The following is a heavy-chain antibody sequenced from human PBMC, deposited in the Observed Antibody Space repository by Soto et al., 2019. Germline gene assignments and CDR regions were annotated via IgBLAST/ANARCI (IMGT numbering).Heavy chain of an antibody. Sequence: SETLSLTCTVSGGSISSYYWSWIRQPPGKGLEWIGYIYYSGSTNYNPSLKSRVTISVDTSKNQFSLKLSSVTAADTAVYYCASNDILAGYYKFAYWGQGSLVTGSS. J-gene: IGHJ4*02. CDR3: ASNDILAGYYKFAY. V-gene: IGHV4-59*01. D-gene: IGHD3-9*01. CDR2: IYYSGST. CDR1: GGSISSYY.